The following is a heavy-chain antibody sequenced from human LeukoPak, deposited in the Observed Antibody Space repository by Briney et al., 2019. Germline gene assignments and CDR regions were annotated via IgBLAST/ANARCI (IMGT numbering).Heavy chain of an antibody. CDR2: ITWNSDFT. V-gene: IGHV3-9*01. CDR3: TKDVADYVWGDYRHFDI. J-gene: IGHJ5*02. CDR1: GFSFDDYA. D-gene: IGHD3-16*02. Sequence: GGSLRLSCAASGFSFDDYAMHWVRQSPRKGLEWVAGITWNSDFTALADSVKGRFSISRDNANNSVFLHMNSLTADDTAVYCCTKDVADYVWGDYRHFDIWGQGTLVTVSA.